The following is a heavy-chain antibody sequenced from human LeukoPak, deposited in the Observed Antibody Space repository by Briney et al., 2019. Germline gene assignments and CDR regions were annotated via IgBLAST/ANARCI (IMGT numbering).Heavy chain of an antibody. CDR1: GVSISSSSYY. J-gene: IGHJ4*02. V-gene: IGHV4-39*01. CDR2: IYYSGST. Sequence: SETLSLTCTVSGVSISSSSYYWGWIRQPPGKGLEWIGSIYYSGSTYYNPSLKSRVTISVDTSKNQFSLKLSSVTAADTAVYYCALMGPGIAVACTPFDYWGQGTLVTVSS. CDR3: ALMGPGIAVACTPFDY. D-gene: IGHD6-19*01.